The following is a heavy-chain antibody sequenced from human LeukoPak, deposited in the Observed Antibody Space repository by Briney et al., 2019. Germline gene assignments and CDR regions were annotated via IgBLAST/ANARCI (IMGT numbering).Heavy chain of an antibody. Sequence: GESLKISCKGSGYSFASYWIAGVRQMPGKGLEWMGIIYPDDSDTRYSPSFQGQVTISADKSISTAYLQWSGLKASDAAVYYCARLSSTSQPFDPWGQGTLVTVSS. CDR3: ARLSSTSQPFDP. CDR1: GYSFASYW. V-gene: IGHV5-51*01. J-gene: IGHJ5*02. CDR2: IYPDDSDT. D-gene: IGHD2-2*01.